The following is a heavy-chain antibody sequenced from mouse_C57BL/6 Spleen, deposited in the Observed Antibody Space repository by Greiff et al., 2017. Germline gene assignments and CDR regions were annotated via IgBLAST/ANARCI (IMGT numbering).Heavy chain of an antibody. CDR3: VRQSSSYAMDY. Sequence: EVQAVESGGGLVQPKGSLKLSCAASGFSFNTYAMNWVRQAPGKGLEWVARIRSKSNNYATYYADSVKDRFTISRDDSESMLYLQMNNLKTEDTAMYYCVRQSSSYAMDYWGQGTSVTVSS. CDR1: GFSFNTYA. D-gene: IGHD1-3*01. V-gene: IGHV10-1*01. CDR2: IRSKSNNYAT. J-gene: IGHJ4*01.